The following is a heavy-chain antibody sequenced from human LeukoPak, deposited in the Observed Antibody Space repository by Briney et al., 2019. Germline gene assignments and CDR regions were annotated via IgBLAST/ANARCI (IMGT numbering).Heavy chain of an antibody. Sequence: GGSLRLSCAASGFTFDDYAMHWVRQAPGKGLEWVSGISWNSGSIGYADTVKGRFTISRDNAKNSLYLQMNSLRAEDMALYYCAKDRAPVTPYYFDYWGQGTLVTVSS. V-gene: IGHV3-9*03. CDR3: AKDRAPVTPYYFDY. CDR1: GFTFDDYA. D-gene: IGHD1-26*01. J-gene: IGHJ4*02. CDR2: ISWNSGSI.